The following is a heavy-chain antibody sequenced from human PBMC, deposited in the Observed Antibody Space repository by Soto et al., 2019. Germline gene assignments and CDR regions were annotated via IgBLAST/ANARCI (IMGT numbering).Heavy chain of an antibody. CDR2: IKTKSDGGTT. V-gene: IGHV3-15*01. CDR1: GFTFSNAW. Sequence: GGSLRLSCVASGFTFSNAWMSWVRQAPGKGLEWVGRIKTKSDGGTTDYAAPVKGRFTISRDDSKNTLYLQMNSLKTEDSAVYYCTAKRGSGSYIASWGQGTLVTVSS. D-gene: IGHD3-10*01. CDR3: TAKRGSGSYIAS. J-gene: IGHJ4*02.